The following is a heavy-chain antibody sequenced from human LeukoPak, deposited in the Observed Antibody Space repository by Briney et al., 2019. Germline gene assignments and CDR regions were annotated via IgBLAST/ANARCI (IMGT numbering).Heavy chain of an antibody. CDR1: RFIFSSYA. Sequence: GGSLRLSCAASRFIFSSYAMGWVRQAPGKGLEWVSSISGSGATSYYAGSVKGRFTISRDNSKNTLSLQMNSLRAEDTAVYYCAKDGDYYDSDAYSSFFDYWGQGTLVTVSS. CDR2: ISGSGATS. V-gene: IGHV3-23*01. J-gene: IGHJ4*02. CDR3: AKDGDYYDSDAYSSFFDY. D-gene: IGHD3-22*01.